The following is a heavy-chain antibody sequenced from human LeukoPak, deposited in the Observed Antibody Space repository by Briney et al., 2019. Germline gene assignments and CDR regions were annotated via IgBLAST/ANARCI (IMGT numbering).Heavy chain of an antibody. J-gene: IGHJ4*02. CDR1: GYTYTGSY. CDR3: ARDNSGSFGDY. CDR2: LNPNSGDT. Sequence: ASVKVSCKASGYTYTGSYLHWVRQAPGQGLEWMGWLNPNSGDTRYAQKFQGRVTMTRDTSISTAYMELSRLRSDDTAEYYCARDNSGSFGDYWGQGTLVVVSS. V-gene: IGHV1-2*02. D-gene: IGHD5-12*01.